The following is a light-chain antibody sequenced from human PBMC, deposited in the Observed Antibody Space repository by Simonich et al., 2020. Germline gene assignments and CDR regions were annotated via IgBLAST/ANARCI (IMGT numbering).Light chain of an antibody. Sequence: DIQMTQSPSSLSASVGDRNTITCRASHSISSYLNWYQQKPGKAPKLLIYAASSLQSGVPSRVSGSGSGTDFTLTISSLQPEDFATNYCQQSYSTPRTFGQGTKVEIK. V-gene: IGKV1-39*01. CDR2: AAS. CDR3: QQSYSTPRT. J-gene: IGKJ1*01. CDR1: HSISSY.